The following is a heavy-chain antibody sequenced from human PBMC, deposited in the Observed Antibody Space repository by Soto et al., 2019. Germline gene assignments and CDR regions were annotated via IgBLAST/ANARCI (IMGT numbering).Heavy chain of an antibody. CDR1: GYTFTSYD. V-gene: IGHV1-8*01. J-gene: IGHJ6*03. CDR3: ARDWSSSYYYYMDV. CDR2: MNPNSGNT. D-gene: IGHD6-6*01. Sequence: ASVKLSCKASGYTFTSYDINWLLQATGQGLEWMGWMNPNSGNTGYAQKFQGRVTMTRNTSISTAYMELSRLRSEATAVYYCARDWSSSYYYYMDVWGKGTTVTVSS.